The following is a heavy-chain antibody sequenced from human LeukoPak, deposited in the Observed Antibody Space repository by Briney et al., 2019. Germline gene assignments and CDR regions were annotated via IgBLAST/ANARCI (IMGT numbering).Heavy chain of an antibody. CDR2: IKTDGSSP. CDR3: VRDLDFKLDY. Sequence: GGSLRLSCAASGFTFSTYFMHWVRQAPGKGLVWVSRIKTDGSSPNYADSVKGRFTISRDNAKNTLFLQMNSLRAEDTAVYYCVRDLDFKLDYWGQGSLVTVSS. CDR1: GFTFSTYF. J-gene: IGHJ4*02. V-gene: IGHV3-74*01.